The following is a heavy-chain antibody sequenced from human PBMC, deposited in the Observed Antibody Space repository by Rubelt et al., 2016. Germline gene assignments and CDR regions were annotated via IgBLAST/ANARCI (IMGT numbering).Heavy chain of an antibody. CDR3: ARQGGYDFWSGQTPLDY. J-gene: IGHJ4*02. CDR1: GGSVSSSSYY. Sequence: QLQESGPGLVKPSETLSLTCTVSGGSVSSSSYYWGWIRQPPGKGLEWIGSIYYSGSTYYNPSLRRRVTISVDTSKNQFSLKLSSVTAADTAVYYCARQGGYDFWSGQTPLDYWGQGTLVTVSS. CDR2: IYYSGST. D-gene: IGHD3-3*01. V-gene: IGHV4-39*01.